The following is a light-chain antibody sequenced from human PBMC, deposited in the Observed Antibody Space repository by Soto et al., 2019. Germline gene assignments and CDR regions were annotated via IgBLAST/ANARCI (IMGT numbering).Light chain of an antibody. CDR1: QSVSSSY. V-gene: IGKV3-20*01. CDR2: GAS. Sequence: EIVLTQSPGTLSLSPGERATLSCRASQSVSSSYLAWYQQKPGQAPRLLIYGASSRATGIPDRFSGSGSGTDFTLTISRLXPEXXXVXXXXXXXXSRTXGQGTKVEIK. CDR3: XXXXXSRT. J-gene: IGKJ1*01.